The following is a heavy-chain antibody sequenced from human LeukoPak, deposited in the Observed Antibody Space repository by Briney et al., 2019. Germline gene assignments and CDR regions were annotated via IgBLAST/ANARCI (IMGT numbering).Heavy chain of an antibody. V-gene: IGHV4-34*01. CDR3: ARGRPIVGTSTLFLDLDY. Sequence: SETLSLTCSVSGGSISSYYWSWIRQSPGKGLEWIGEINHSGSTNCNPSLKNRVTMSVDTSQNQFSLKLSSVTAADTALYYCARGRPIVGTSTLFLDLDYWGQGTLVTVSS. CDR2: INHSGST. J-gene: IGHJ4*02. CDR1: GGSISSYY. D-gene: IGHD1-26*01.